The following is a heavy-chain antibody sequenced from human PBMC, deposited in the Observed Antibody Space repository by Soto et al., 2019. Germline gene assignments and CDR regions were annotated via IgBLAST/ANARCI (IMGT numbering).Heavy chain of an antibody. CDR3: AREDGYDYGRSGAFDI. D-gene: IGHD4-17*01. V-gene: IGHV4-59*01. CDR1: GGSISSYY. Sequence: NPSETLSLTCTVSGGSISSYYWSWIRQPPGKGLEWIGYIYYSGSTNYNPSLKSRVTISVDTSKNQFSLKLSSVTAADTAVYYCAREDGYDYGRSGAFDIWGQGTMVTVSS. CDR2: IYYSGST. J-gene: IGHJ3*02.